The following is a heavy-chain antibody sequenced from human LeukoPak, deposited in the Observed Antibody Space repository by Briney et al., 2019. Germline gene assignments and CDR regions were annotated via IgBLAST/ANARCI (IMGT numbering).Heavy chain of an antibody. V-gene: IGHV3-30*18. CDR2: ISYDGSNK. CDR3: AKEKYSSGCYDY. Sequence: GGSLRLSCAASGFIFSSYGMHWVRQAPGKGLEWVAVISYDGSNKYYADSVKGRFTISRDNSKNTLYPQMNSLRAEDTAVYYCAKEKYSSGCYDYWGQGTLVTVSS. D-gene: IGHD6-19*01. CDR1: GFIFSSYG. J-gene: IGHJ4*02.